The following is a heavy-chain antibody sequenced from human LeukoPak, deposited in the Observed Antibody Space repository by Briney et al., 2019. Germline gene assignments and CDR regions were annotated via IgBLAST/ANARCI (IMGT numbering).Heavy chain of an antibody. CDR2: ISSSSSTI. V-gene: IGHV3-48*01. Sequence: PGGSLRLSCAASGFTFSSYSMNWVRQAPGKGLEWVSYISSSSSTIYYADSVKGRFTISRDNSKNTLYLQMNSLRAEDTAVYYCARDYYYDSSGYPQVGYGMDVWGQGTTVTVSS. D-gene: IGHD3-22*01. CDR3: ARDYYYDSSGYPQVGYGMDV. CDR1: GFTFSSYS. J-gene: IGHJ6*02.